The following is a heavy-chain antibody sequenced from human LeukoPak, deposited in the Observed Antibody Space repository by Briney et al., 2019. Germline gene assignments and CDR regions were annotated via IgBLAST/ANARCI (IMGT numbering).Heavy chain of an antibody. J-gene: IGHJ4*02. CDR2: ISSSSSYI. CDR1: GLTFSDYV. Sequence: GGSLRLSCAASGLTFSDYVLYWVRQAPGKGLEWVSSISSSSSYIYYADSVKGRFTISRDNAKNSLYLQMNSLRAEDTAVYYCARDGYGFTDYWGQGTLVTVSS. V-gene: IGHV3-21*01. CDR3: ARDGYGFTDY. D-gene: IGHD5-12*01.